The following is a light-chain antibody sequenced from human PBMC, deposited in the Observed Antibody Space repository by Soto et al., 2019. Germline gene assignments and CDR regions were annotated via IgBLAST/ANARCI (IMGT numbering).Light chain of an antibody. CDR3: QQYGSSPPYT. J-gene: IGKJ2*01. CDR1: RSFSSSY. CDR2: AAS. V-gene: IGKV3-20*01. Sequence: PGERATLSCRASRSFSSSYLAWYQQKPGQAPRLIIYAASTRATGIPDRFSGSGSATDFTLTISRLEPEDSAVYYCQQYGSSPPYTFGRGTRLEIK.